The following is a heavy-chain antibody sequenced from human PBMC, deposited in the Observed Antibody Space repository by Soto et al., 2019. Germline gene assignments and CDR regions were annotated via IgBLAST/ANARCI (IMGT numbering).Heavy chain of an antibody. D-gene: IGHD5-18*01. V-gene: IGHV3-30-3*01. CDR3: ARDGGYGYSYALDY. CDR2: ISYDGSNK. Sequence: GGSLRLSCAASGFTFSSYAMHWVRQAPGKGLEWVAVISYDGSNKYYADSVKGRFTISRDNSKNTLYLQMNSLRAEDTAVYYCARDGGYGYSYALDYWGQGTLVTVSS. J-gene: IGHJ4*02. CDR1: GFTFSSYA.